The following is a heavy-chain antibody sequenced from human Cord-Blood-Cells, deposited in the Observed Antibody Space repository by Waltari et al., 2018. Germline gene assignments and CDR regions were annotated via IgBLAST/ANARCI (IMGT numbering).Heavy chain of an antibody. J-gene: IGHJ4*02. Sequence: QLQLQESGPGLVKPSETLSLTCTVSGGSISSSSYYWGWIRQPPGQGLEWVGSIYYSGSTYYNPSLKSRVTISVDTSKNQFSLKLSSVTAADTAVYYCARHWVWFGELLYFDYWGQGTLVTVSS. CDR3: ARHWVWFGELLYFDY. V-gene: IGHV4-39*01. CDR2: IYYSGST. D-gene: IGHD3-10*01. CDR1: GGSISSSSYY.